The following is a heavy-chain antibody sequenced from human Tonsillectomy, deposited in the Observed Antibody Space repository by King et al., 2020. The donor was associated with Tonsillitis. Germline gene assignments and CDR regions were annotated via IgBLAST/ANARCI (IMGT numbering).Heavy chain of an antibody. D-gene: IGHD2-8*02. J-gene: IGHJ3*01. CDR3: ARDCTATSCSAWHAFDV. CDR2: IDSRSSAI. Sequence: VQLVESGGGLVQPGGSLRLSCAASGFTFSSFSMNWVRQAPGKGLEWVSYIDSRSSAIHYADSVQGRFTISRDNAKDSLYLQMNSLRDEDTAVYYCARDCTATSCSAWHAFDVWGQGALVTVSS. CDR1: GFTFSSFS. V-gene: IGHV3-48*02.